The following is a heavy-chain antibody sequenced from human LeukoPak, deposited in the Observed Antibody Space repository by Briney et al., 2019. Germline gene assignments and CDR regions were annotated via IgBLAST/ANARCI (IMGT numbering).Heavy chain of an antibody. Sequence: GGSLRLSSAASGFTFSDYYMSWIRQAPGKGLEWVSYISSSGSTIYYADSVKGRFTISRDNAKNSLYLQMNSLRAEDTAVYYCARENNVVVVAYPPFDYWGQGTLVTVSS. CDR3: ARENNVVVVAYPPFDY. CDR2: ISSSGSTI. CDR1: GFTFSDYY. D-gene: IGHD2-21*01. J-gene: IGHJ4*02. V-gene: IGHV3-11*04.